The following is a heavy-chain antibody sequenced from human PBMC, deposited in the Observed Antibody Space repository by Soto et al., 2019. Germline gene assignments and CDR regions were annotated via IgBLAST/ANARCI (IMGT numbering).Heavy chain of an antibody. D-gene: IGHD2-15*01. J-gene: IGHJ4*02. CDR3: ASRRYCSGGSCWFFDY. Sequence: PSETLSLTCTVSGGSISSGDYYWSWIRQPPGKGLEWIGYIYYSGSTYYNPSLKSRVTISVDTSKNQFSLKLSSVTAADTAVYYCASRRYCSGGSCWFFDYWGQGTLVTVSS. CDR1: GGSISSGDYY. CDR2: IYYSGST. V-gene: IGHV4-30-4*01.